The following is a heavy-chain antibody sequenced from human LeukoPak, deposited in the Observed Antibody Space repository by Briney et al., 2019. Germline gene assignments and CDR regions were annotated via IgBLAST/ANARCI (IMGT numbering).Heavy chain of an antibody. V-gene: IGHV4-61*08. Sequence: SETLSLTCTVSGGSVSSGGFDWTWIRQPPGKGLEWIGYIYYSGSTNYIPSLRSRLTISVDTSKNQFSLKLSSVTAADTAVYYCAREDITGTASYFDYWGQGTLVTVSS. CDR2: IYYSGST. D-gene: IGHD1-7*01. CDR1: GGSVSSGGFD. J-gene: IGHJ4*02. CDR3: AREDITGTASYFDY.